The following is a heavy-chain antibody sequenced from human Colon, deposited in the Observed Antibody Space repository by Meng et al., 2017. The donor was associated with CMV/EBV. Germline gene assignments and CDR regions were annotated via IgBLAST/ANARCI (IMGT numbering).Heavy chain of an antibody. J-gene: IGHJ4*02. CDR1: GFSFSHYY. D-gene: IGHD3-9*01. Sequence: GGSLRLSCTTSGFSFSHYYMSWIRQAPGKGLEWLSYISNSGYTVYYADSVKGRFTISRDNAKSTLYLEMNHLRADDTAVYYCARTNYFDTTGYYSDDYWGQGTLVTVSS. V-gene: IGHV3-11*01. CDR3: ARTNYFDTTGYYSDDY. CDR2: ISNSGYTV.